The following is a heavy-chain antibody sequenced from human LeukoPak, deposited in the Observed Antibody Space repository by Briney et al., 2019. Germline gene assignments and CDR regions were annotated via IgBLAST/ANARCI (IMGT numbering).Heavy chain of an antibody. CDR1: GGSISSYY. Sequence: SETLSLTCTVSGGSISSYYWSWIRQPAGKGLEWIGRIYTSGSTNYNPSLKSRVTMSVDTSKNQFSLKLSSVTAADTAVYYCARDTYSSGSYLVPHKYYYMDVWGKGTTVTISS. CDR3: ARDTYSSGSYLVPHKYYYMDV. V-gene: IGHV4-4*07. D-gene: IGHD3-10*01. CDR2: IYTSGST. J-gene: IGHJ6*03.